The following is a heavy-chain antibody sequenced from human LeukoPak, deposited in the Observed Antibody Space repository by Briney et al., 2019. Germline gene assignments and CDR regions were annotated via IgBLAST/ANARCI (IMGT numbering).Heavy chain of an antibody. CDR1: GFTSSDYT. Sequence: PGGSLRLSCAASGFTSSDYTMNWVRQSPAKGLEWVSGISVSDDSTYYADSVKGRFTISRDKSNNMLHLQMNSLRAEDTAVYYCARDRYCVSTNCPFDFWGQGTPVTVSS. V-gene: IGHV3-23*01. D-gene: IGHD2-2*01. CDR2: ISVSDDST. CDR3: ARDRYCVSTNCPFDF. J-gene: IGHJ5*01.